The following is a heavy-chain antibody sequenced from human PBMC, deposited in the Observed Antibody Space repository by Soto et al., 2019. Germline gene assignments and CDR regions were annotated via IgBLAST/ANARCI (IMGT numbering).Heavy chain of an antibody. CDR3: VRDGLDYYDTERLYFDN. J-gene: IGHJ4*02. CDR1: GFNFITYC. V-gene: IGHV3-21*01. Sequence: PGGSLRLSCAASGFNFITYCLSWVRQAPGKGLEWVASISSSAVNIDYADSVKGRFTISRDNANNALYLQMNSLRAEDTATYYCVRDGLDYYDTERLYFDNWGQGTLVTVSS. D-gene: IGHD3-22*01. CDR2: ISSSAVNI.